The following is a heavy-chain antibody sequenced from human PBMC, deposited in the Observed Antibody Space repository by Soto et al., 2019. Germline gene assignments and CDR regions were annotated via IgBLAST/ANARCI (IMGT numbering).Heavy chain of an antibody. CDR1: GYNFINYG. J-gene: IGHJ4*02. V-gene: IGHV1-18*01. CDR3: ARDGGTVAALPGGY. CDR2: ISAYNGNT. Sequence: QVQLVQSGAEVRKPGASVKVSCKASGYNFINYGITWVRQAPGQGLEWVGWISAYNGNTDYEQKLQGRVTMTTDTSTSTAYLELTSLRSDDTAVYYCARDGGTVAALPGGYWGQGTLVSVSS. D-gene: IGHD1-1*01.